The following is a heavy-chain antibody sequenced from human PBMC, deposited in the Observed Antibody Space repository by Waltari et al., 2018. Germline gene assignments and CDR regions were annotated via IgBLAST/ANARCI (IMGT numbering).Heavy chain of an antibody. CDR1: GFTFDDYG. V-gene: IGHV3-20*04. Sequence: EVQLVESGGGVVRPGGSLRLSCAASGFTFDDYGMSWVRQAPGKGLEWVSGINWNGGSTGYADSVKGRFTISRDNAKNSRYLQMNSLRAEDTALYYCARKGKYGVYYYYYMDVWGKGTTVTVSS. CDR3: ARKGKYGVYYYYYMDV. CDR2: INWNGGST. D-gene: IGHD2-8*01. J-gene: IGHJ6*03.